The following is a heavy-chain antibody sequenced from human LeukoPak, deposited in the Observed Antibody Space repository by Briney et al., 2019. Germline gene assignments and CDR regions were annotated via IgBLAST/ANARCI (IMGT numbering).Heavy chain of an antibody. CDR1: GYSISSGDY. J-gene: IGHJ5*02. CDR2: IYHSGST. V-gene: IGHV4-38-2*01. D-gene: IGHD2-21*02. Sequence: KPSETLSLTCAVSGYSISSGDYWGWIRQPPGKGLEWIGSIYHSGSTHYNPSLKSRVTISVDTSKNQFSLKLGSVTAADTAVYYCARNTTEVVTAKWFDPWGQGTLVTVSS. CDR3: ARNTTEVVTAKWFDP.